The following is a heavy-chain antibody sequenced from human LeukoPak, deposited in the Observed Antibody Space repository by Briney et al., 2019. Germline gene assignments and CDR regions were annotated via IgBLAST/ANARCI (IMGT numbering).Heavy chain of an antibody. J-gene: IGHJ3*02. CDR1: GGSFSDYY. V-gene: IGHV4-34*01. CDR2: IYHSGST. D-gene: IGHD3-10*01. Sequence: SETLSLTCAVYGGSFSDYYWNWIRQTPGKELEWIGQIYHSGSTKYNPSLKSRVTMLVDTSKNQLSLKLRSVTASDTAVYYCARAKFGDPVAYDIWGQGTTVTVSS. CDR3: ARAKFGDPVAYDI.